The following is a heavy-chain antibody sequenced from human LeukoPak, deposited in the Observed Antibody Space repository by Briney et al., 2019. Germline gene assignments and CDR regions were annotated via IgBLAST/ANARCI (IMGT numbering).Heavy chain of an antibody. CDR2: ISGSGGST. CDR3: AKRETIVGASPRPYYFDY. D-gene: IGHD1-26*01. V-gene: IGHV3-23*01. Sequence: GGSLRLSCAASGFTFSSYAMSWVRQAPGKGLEWVSAISGSGGSTYYADSVKGRFTISRDNSKNTLYLQMNSPRAEDTAVYYCAKRETIVGASPRPYYFDYWGQGTLVTVSS. CDR1: GFTFSSYA. J-gene: IGHJ4*02.